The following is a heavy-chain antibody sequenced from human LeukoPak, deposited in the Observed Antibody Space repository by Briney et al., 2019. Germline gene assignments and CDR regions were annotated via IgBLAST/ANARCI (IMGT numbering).Heavy chain of an antibody. CDR2: IYHSGST. J-gene: IGHJ4*02. CDR1: GGSISSGGYS. CDR3: ARDGSPGGRGKVDY. V-gene: IGHV4-30-2*01. Sequence: SQTLSLTCAVSGGSISSGGYSWSWIRQPPGKGLEWIGYIYHSGSTYYNPSLKSRVTISVDRFKNQFSLKLSSVTAADTAVYYCARDGSPGGRGKVDYWGQGTLVTVSS. D-gene: IGHD1-1*01.